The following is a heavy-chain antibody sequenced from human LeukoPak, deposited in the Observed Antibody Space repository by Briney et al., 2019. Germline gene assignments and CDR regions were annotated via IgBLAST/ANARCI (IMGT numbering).Heavy chain of an antibody. CDR3: ARTGNFGY. V-gene: IGHV3-43*02. J-gene: IGHJ4*02. CDR1: GFTYDDYA. D-gene: IGHD3/OR15-3a*01. CDR2: ITGDGSST. Sequence: GGSLRLSCAASGFTYDDYAMHWVRQAPGRGLEWVSLITGDGSSTYYADSVKGRFTVSRDNSQNSLYLQMNSLRTEDTALYYCARTGNFGYWGQGTLVTVSS.